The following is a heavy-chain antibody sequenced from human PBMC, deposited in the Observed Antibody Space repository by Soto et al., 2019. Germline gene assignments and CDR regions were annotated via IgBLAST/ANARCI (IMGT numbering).Heavy chain of an antibody. CDR1: GFTFSSYA. Sequence: PGGSLRLSCAASGFTFSSYAMSWVRQAPGKGLEWVSAISGSGGSTYYADSVKGRFTISRDNSKNTLYLQMNSLRAEDTAVYYCARVPGSWHYGMDVWGQGTTVTVSS. D-gene: IGHD3-10*01. CDR2: ISGSGGST. CDR3: ARVPGSWHYGMDV. V-gene: IGHV3-23*01. J-gene: IGHJ6*02.